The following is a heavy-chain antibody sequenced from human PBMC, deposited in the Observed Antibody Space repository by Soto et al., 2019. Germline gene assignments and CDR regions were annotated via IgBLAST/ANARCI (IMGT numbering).Heavy chain of an antibody. CDR1: GGSFSGYY. D-gene: IGHD2-15*01. CDR2: INHSGST. Sequence: LSLTCAVYGGSFSGYYWSWIRRPPGKGLEWIGEINHSGSTNYNPSLKSRVTISVDTSKNQFSLKLSSVTAADTAVYYCARAPRNGRYCRGGSCYSGRAFDIWGQGTMVNVSS. V-gene: IGHV4-34*01. CDR3: ARAPRNGRYCRGGSCYSGRAFDI. J-gene: IGHJ3*02.